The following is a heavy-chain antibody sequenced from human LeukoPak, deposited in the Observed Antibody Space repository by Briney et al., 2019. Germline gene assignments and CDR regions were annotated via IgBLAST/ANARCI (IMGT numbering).Heavy chain of an antibody. D-gene: IGHD7-27*01. J-gene: IGHJ4*02. Sequence: AVKVSCKASGGTFSSYAISWVRHAPGQGLEWMGRIIPILGIANYAQKFQGRVTITADKSTSTAYMELSSLRSEDTAVYYCARDPLTRDMYDYWGQGTLVTVSS. CDR2: IIPILGIA. CDR3: ARDPLTRDMYDY. V-gene: IGHV1-69*04. CDR1: GGTFSSYA.